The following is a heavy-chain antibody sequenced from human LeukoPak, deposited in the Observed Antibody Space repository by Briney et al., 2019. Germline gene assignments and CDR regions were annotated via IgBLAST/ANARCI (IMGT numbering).Heavy chain of an antibody. V-gene: IGHV1-18*01. J-gene: IGHJ4*02. CDR2: ISAYNGKT. CDR3: ARGPNVLLWFGDLFDLDY. Sequence: ASVKVSCKASGYTFTGYGISWVRQAPGQGLEWMGWISAYNGKTNYPQKFQGRVTMTTDTSTRTAYMELRSLRSDDTAVYYCARGPNVLLWFGDLFDLDYWGQGTLVTVSS. D-gene: IGHD3-10*01. CDR1: GYTFTGYG.